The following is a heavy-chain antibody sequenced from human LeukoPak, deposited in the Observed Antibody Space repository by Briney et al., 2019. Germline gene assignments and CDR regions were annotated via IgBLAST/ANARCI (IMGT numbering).Heavy chain of an antibody. CDR3: ARRALLGPTRYYYYGMDV. J-gene: IGHJ6*02. Sequence: SQTLSLTCAVSGGSISSGGYSWSWIRQPPGKGLEWIGYIYYSGSTNYNPSLKSRVTISVDTSKNQFSLKLSSVTAADTAVYYCARRALLGPTRYYYYGMDVWGQGTTVTVSS. V-gene: IGHV4-30-4*07. D-gene: IGHD2-21*01. CDR1: GGSISSGGYS. CDR2: IYYSGST.